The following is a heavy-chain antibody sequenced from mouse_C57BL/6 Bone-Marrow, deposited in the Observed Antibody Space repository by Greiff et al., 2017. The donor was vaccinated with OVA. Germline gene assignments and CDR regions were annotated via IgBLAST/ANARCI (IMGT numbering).Heavy chain of an antibody. J-gene: IGHJ2*01. CDR2: IHPNSGST. D-gene: IGHD1-1*01. CDR1: GYTFTSYW. V-gene: IGHV1-64*01. Sequence: QVQLQQPGAELVKPGASVKLSCKASGYTFTSYWMHWVKQRPGQGLEWIGMIHPNSGSTNYNEKFKSKATLTVDKSSSTAYMQLSSLTSEDSAVYYCARGDIYYGSSYYFDYWGQGTTLTVSS. CDR3: ARGDIYYGSSYYFDY.